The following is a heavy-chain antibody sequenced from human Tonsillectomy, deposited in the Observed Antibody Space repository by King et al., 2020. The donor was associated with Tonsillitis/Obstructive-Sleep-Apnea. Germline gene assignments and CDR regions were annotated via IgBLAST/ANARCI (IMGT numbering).Heavy chain of an antibody. CDR3: AKGGEYDFWSGYYKGYYYMDV. V-gene: IGHV3-23*04. CDR1: GFTFRSYA. D-gene: IGHD3-3*01. Sequence: VQLVESGGGLVQPGGSLRLSCAASGFTFRSYAMSWVRQAPGKGLEWVSGISGSGGSTYYADSVKGRVTISRDNSKNRLYLEMNSLRTEDTAVYYCAKGGEYDFWSGYYKGYYYMDVLGQGTTVTVSS. CDR2: ISGSGGST. J-gene: IGHJ6*03.